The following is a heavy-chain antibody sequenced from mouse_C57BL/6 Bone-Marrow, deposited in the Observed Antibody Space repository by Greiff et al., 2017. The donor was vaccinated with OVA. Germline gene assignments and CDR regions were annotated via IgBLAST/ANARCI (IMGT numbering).Heavy chain of an antibody. CDR2: ISYDGSN. CDR1: GYSITSGYY. Sequence: VQLQQSGPGLVKPSQSLSLTCSVTGYSITSGYYWNWIRQFPGNKLEWMGYISYDGSNNYNPSLKNRISITRDTSKNQFFLKLNSVTTEDTATYYCARDQEVGGAMDYWGQGTSVTVSS. D-gene: IGHD1-1*01. J-gene: IGHJ4*01. CDR3: ARDQEVGGAMDY. V-gene: IGHV3-6*01.